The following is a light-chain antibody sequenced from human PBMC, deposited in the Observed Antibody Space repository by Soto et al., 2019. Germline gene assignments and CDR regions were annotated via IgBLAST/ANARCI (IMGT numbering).Light chain of an antibody. CDR3: QSYDGSLSDYV. V-gene: IGLV1-40*01. J-gene: IGLJ1*01. Sequence: SVLAQPPSVSGAPGQKVTISCTGSSSNIGAGYDLHWYQQLPGTAPKLLLYGNSNRPSGVPDRFSGSKSGTSASLAISGLQAEDEAEYYCQSYDGSLSDYVFGTGTKVTVL. CDR1: SSNIGAGYD. CDR2: GNS.